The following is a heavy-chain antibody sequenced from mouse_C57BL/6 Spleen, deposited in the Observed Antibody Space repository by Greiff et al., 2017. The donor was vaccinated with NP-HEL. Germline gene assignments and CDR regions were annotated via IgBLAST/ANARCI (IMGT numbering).Heavy chain of an antibody. V-gene: IGHV1-81*01. J-gene: IGHJ1*03. CDR1: GYTFTSYG. CDR3: ARDLYYGSSYGYFDG. CDR2: IYPRSGNT. D-gene: IGHD1-1*01. Sequence: QVHVKQSGAELARPGASVKLSCKASGYTFTSYGISWVKQRTGQGLEWIGEIYPRSGNTYYNEKFKGKATLTADKSSSTAYMELRSLTSEDSAVYFCARDLYYGSSYGYFDGWGTGTTVTVSS.